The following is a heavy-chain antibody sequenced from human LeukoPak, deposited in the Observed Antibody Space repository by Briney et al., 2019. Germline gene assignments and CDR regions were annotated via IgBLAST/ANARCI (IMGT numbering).Heavy chain of an antibody. J-gene: IGHJ4*02. V-gene: IGHV4-61*08. CDR1: GGSISSGDYY. Sequence: PSETLSLTSTVSGGSISSGDYYWSWIRQPPGKGLEWIGYIYYSGSTNYNPSLKSRVTISVDRSKNQFSLKLSSVSAADTAVYYCAWYSSGWYPDYWGQGTLVTVSS. CDR3: AWYSSGWYPDY. D-gene: IGHD6-19*01. CDR2: IYYSGST.